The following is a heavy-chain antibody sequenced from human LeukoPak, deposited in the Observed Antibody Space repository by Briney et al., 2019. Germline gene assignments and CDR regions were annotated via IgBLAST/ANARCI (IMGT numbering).Heavy chain of an antibody. CDR2: IYYSGST. D-gene: IGHD3-9*01. J-gene: IGHJ6*02. CDR1: GGSISSYY. Sequence: NPSETLSLTCTVSGGSISSYYWSWIRQPPGKGLEWIGYIYYSGSTNYNPSLKSRVTISVDTSKNQFSLKLSSVTAADTAVYYCARGGPNVLRYFDWLPNYYYGMDVWGQGTTVTVSS. CDR3: ARGGPNVLRYFDWLPNYYYGMDV. V-gene: IGHV4-59*01.